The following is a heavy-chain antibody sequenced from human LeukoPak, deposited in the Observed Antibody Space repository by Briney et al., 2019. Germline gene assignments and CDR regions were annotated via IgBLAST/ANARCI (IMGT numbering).Heavy chain of an antibody. Sequence: PSETLSLTCTVSGGSISSYYWSWIRQPPGKGLEWIGYIYYSGSTNYNPSLKSRVTISVDTSKNQFSQKLSSVTAADTAVYYCARGREEQWLEKGGYYFDYWGQGTLVTVSS. CDR2: IYYSGST. J-gene: IGHJ4*02. V-gene: IGHV4-59*01. D-gene: IGHD6-19*01. CDR3: ARGREEQWLEKGGYYFDY. CDR1: GGSISSYY.